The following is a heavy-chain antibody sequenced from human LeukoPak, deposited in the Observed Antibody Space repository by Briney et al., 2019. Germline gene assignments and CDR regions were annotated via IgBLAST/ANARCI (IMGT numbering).Heavy chain of an antibody. CDR3: ASASSSWYVAFDI. V-gene: IGHV4-4*02. D-gene: IGHD6-13*01. CDR2: IYHSGST. Sequence: SETLSLTCAVSGGSISNSNWWSWVRQPPGKGLEWIGEIYHSGSTNYNPSLKSRVTISVDKSKNQFSLKLTSVTAADAAVYYCASASSSWYVAFDIWGQGTMVTVSS. J-gene: IGHJ3*02. CDR1: GGSISNSNW.